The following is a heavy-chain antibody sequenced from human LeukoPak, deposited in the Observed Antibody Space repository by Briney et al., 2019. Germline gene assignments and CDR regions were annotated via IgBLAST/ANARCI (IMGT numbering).Heavy chain of an antibody. Sequence: PGRSLRLSCAASGFTFSSYAMHWVRQAPGKGLEWVAVISHDGSNKYYADSVKGRFTISRDNSKNTLYLQMNSLRAEDTAVYYCATGGFSDYWGQGTLVTVSS. J-gene: IGHJ4*02. CDR3: ATGGFSDY. CDR1: GFTFSSYA. CDR2: ISHDGSNK. D-gene: IGHD3-16*01. V-gene: IGHV3-30*04.